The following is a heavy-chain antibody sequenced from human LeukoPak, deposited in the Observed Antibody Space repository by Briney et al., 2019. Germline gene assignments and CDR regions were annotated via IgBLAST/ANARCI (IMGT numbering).Heavy chain of an antibody. CDR3: ARSLGWLLDLYNYYVDV. Sequence: SDTLSLSCAVYGGSFSGYDWTWIRQSPGEGLEWIGEINDGGDTNYNPSLKSRVTISVDTSKNQFSLKVRSVTAADTGVYYCARSLGWLLDLYNYYVDVWGEGATVIVSS. CDR1: GGSFSGYD. J-gene: IGHJ6*03. V-gene: IGHV4-34*01. D-gene: IGHD2-21*01. CDR2: INDGGDT.